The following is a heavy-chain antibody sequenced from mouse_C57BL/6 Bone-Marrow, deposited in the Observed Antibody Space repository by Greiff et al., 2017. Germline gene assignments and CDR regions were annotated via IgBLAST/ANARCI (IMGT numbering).Heavy chain of an antibody. CDR2: IDPENGDT. CDR3: TFITTVVVGDY. D-gene: IGHD1-1*01. V-gene: IGHV14-4*01. Sequence: VQLQQSGAELVRPGASVKLSCTASGFNIKDDYMHWVKQRPEKGLEWIGWIDPENGDTEYASKFQGKATISADTSSNTAYLQLSSLTSEDTAVYYCTFITTVVVGDYWGQGTTLTVSS. CDR1: GFNIKDDY. J-gene: IGHJ2*01.